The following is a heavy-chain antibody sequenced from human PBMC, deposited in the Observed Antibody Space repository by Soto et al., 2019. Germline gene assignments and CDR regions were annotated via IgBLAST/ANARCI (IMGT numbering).Heavy chain of an antibody. V-gene: IGHV4-59*08. CDR2: IYYSGST. D-gene: IGHD6-13*01. Sequence: SETLSLTCTVSGGSISSYYWSWIRQPPGKGLEWIGYIYYSGSTNYNPSLKSRVTISVDTSKNQFSLKMSSVTAADTAVYYCARHGIAAAGFDYWGQGTLVTVSS. J-gene: IGHJ4*02. CDR1: GGSISSYY. CDR3: ARHGIAAAGFDY.